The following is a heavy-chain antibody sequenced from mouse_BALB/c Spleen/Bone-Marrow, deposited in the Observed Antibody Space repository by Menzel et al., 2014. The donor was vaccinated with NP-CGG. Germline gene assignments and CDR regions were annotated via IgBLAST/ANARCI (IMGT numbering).Heavy chain of an antibody. D-gene: IGHD1-3*01. CDR3: AKKKSKRGLWFAY. J-gene: IGHJ3*01. CDR1: GYTFTSYW. V-gene: IGHV1-61*01. Sequence: QVQLQQSGAELVRPGASVKLSCKASGYTFTSYWMNWVKQRPGQGLEWIGMIDPSDSETHFNRMFKDKATLTVDKSSSTAYKQLSSQTSEDSAVYYCAKKKSKRGLWFAYWGQGTLVTVSA. CDR2: IDPSDSET.